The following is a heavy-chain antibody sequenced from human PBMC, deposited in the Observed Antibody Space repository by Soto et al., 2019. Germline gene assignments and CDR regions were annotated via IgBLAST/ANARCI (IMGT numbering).Heavy chain of an antibody. Sequence: QVQLVESGGGVVQPGRSLRLSCAASGFTFSSYAMHWVRQAPGKGLERVAVISYDGSNKYYADSVKGRFTISRDNSKNTLYLQMNSLRAEDTAVYYCARDRGNYYDSSGYVEVGDIDYWGQGTLVTVSS. CDR1: GFTFSSYA. J-gene: IGHJ4*02. D-gene: IGHD3-22*01. CDR2: ISYDGSNK. CDR3: ARDRGNYYDSSGYVEVGDIDY. V-gene: IGHV3-30-3*01.